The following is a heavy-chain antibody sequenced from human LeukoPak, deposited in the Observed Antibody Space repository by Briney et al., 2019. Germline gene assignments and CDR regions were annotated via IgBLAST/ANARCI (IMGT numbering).Heavy chain of an antibody. CDR1: GFTFNNYA. V-gene: IGHV3-23*01. Sequence: GGSLRLSCAASGFTFNNYAMNWVRQAPGKGLEWVSSISGSGTTTYYAGSVEGRFTVSRDSSSNTLYLQMNSLRAEDTAVYYCAKDRQGFYGSGTYFDYWGQGTLVTVSS. D-gene: IGHD3-10*01. CDR3: AKDRQGFYGSGTYFDY. CDR2: ISGSGTTT. J-gene: IGHJ4*02.